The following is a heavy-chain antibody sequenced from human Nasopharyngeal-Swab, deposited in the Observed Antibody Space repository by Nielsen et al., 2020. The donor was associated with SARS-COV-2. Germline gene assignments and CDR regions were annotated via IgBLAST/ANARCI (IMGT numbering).Heavy chain of an antibody. V-gene: IGHV1-46*01. Sequence: VRQAPGQGLEWMGIINPSGGSTSYAQKFQGRVTMTRDTSTSTVYMELSSLRSEDTAVYYCARAFRDGYNYGYWGQGTPVTVSS. CDR2: INPSGGST. J-gene: IGHJ4*02. CDR3: ARAFRDGYNYGY. D-gene: IGHD5-24*01.